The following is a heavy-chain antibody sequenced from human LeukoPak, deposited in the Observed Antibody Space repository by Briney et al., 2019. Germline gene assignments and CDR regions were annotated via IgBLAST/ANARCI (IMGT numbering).Heavy chain of an antibody. J-gene: IGHJ4*02. CDR2: MNPIRGNT. CDR1: GYTFTSYD. CDR3: ARVTGSIDY. D-gene: IGHD1-26*01. V-gene: IGHV1-8*01. Sequence: ASVKVSCKASGYTFTSYDIKWVRQATGQGLEWMGWMNPIRGNTGYAQKFQGRVTMTRDNSISTAYMELSSLRSEDTAVYYCARVTGSIDYWGQGTLVTVSS.